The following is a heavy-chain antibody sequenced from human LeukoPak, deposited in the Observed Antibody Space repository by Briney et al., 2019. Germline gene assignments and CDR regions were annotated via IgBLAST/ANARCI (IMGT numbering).Heavy chain of an antibody. D-gene: IGHD2-2*02. J-gene: IGHJ5*02. CDR1: GGSISSSSYY. CDR3: ARDHLYCSSTSCYSHWFDP. V-gene: IGHV4-61*01. CDR2: IYYSGST. Sequence: TPSETLSLTCTVSGGSISSSSYYWGWIRQPPGKGLEWIGYIYYSGSTNYNPSLKSRVTISVDTSKNQFSLKLSSVTAADTAVYYCARDHLYCSSTSCYSHWFDPWGQGTLVTVSS.